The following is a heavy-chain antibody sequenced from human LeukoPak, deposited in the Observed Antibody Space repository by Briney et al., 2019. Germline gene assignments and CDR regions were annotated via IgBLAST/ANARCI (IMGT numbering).Heavy chain of an antibody. CDR1: GGSISSSSYY. CDR3: ARAPSKRILWWCQGDYVDY. Sequence: PSETLSLTCTVSGGSISSSSYYWGWIRQPPGKGLEWIGSIYYSGSTYYNPSLKSRVTISVDTSKNQFSLKLSSVTAADTAVYYCARAPSKRILWWCQGDYVDYWGQGTLVTVSS. V-gene: IGHV4-39*07. CDR2: IYYSGST. D-gene: IGHD2-21*01. J-gene: IGHJ4*02.